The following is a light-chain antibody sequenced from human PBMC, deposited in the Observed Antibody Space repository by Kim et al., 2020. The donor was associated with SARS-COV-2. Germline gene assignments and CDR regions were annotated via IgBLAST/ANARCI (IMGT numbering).Light chain of an antibody. CDR2: AAS. J-gene: IGKJ3*01. CDR1: QSIRSH. V-gene: IGKV1-39*01. Sequence: DIQMTQSPSSLSASVGDRVTITCLTSQSIRSHLNWYHQKPGRAPKLLFSAASTLQGGVPSRFSGSGSETDFTLTISSLQPEDFATYFCQQSYITTFTFGPGTKVEI. CDR3: QQSYITTFT.